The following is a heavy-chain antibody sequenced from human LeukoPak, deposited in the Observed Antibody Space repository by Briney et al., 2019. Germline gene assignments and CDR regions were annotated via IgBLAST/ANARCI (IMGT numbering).Heavy chain of an antibody. D-gene: IGHD2-15*01. V-gene: IGHV1-69*04. J-gene: IGHJ4*02. CDR2: IIPILGIA. CDR3: ARGGTPNCSGGSCYDY. CDR1: GYNFATYG. Sequence: GASVKVSCKASGYNFATYGISWVRQAPGQGLEWMGRIIPILGIANYAQKFQGRVTITADKSTSTAYMELSSLRSEDTAVYYCARGGTPNCSGGSCYDYWGQGTLVTVSS.